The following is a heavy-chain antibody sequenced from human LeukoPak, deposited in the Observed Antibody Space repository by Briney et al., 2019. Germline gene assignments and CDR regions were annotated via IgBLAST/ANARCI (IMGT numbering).Heavy chain of an antibody. Sequence: GGSLRLSCAASGFTFSSYAMSWVRQAPGKGLEWVSAISGSGGSTYYADSVKGRFTISRDNSKNTLYLQMNSLRAEDTAVYYCAKGTSAPRSSWYNVWGQGTQVTVSS. J-gene: IGHJ4*02. V-gene: IGHV3-23*01. CDR3: AKGTSAPRSSWYNV. CDR1: GFTFSSYA. D-gene: IGHD6-13*01. CDR2: ISGSGGST.